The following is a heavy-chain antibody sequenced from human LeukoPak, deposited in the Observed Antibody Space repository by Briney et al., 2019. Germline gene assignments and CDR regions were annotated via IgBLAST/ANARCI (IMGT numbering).Heavy chain of an antibody. J-gene: IGHJ4*02. CDR3: ATRYYYGSDY. D-gene: IGHD3-10*01. V-gene: IGHV4-59*08. Sequence: SETLSLTCTVSGGSISSYYWSWIRQPPGKGLEWIGYIYYSGSTNYNPSLKSRVTISVDTSKNQFSLKLSSVTAADTAVYYCATRYYYGSDYWGQGTLATVSS. CDR2: IYYSGST. CDR1: GGSISSYY.